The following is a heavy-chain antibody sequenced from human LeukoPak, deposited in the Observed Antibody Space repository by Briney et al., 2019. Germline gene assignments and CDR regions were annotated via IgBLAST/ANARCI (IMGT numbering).Heavy chain of an antibody. CDR3: ARAARTAGAPYGMDV. V-gene: IGHV1-69*04. J-gene: IGHJ6*02. D-gene: IGHD6-13*01. Sequence: SVKVSCKSSGGTFSSYASSWVRQPPGQGLEWMGRIIPILGIANYEQKFQGRVTITADKSTSTAYMELSSLRSEDTAVYYCARAARTAGAPYGMDVWGQGTTVTVSS. CDR2: IIPILGIA. CDR1: GGTFSSYA.